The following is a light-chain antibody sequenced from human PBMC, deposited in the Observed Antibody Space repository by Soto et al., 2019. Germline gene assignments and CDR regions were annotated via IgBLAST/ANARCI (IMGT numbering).Light chain of an antibody. CDR1: QTITTY. Sequence: PGERATLSCRASQTITTYLAWYQQKPGQPPRLLIYGASNRASGIPARFSGSGSGTDFTLTISNLEPEDFAVYYCQQRSNWPANFGQGTRLEIK. CDR2: GAS. CDR3: QQRSNWPAN. J-gene: IGKJ5*01. V-gene: IGKV3-11*01.